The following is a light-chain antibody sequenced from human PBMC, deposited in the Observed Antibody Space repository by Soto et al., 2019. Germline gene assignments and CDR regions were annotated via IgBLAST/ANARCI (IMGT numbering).Light chain of an antibody. CDR2: EVS. CDR1: SSDVGAYNY. CDR3: NSYTSSTTYTYV. Sequence: QSVLTQPASVSGSPGQSITISCTGSSSDVGAYNYVSWFQQHPGKAPKLMIYEVSNRPSGVSNRFAGSKSGNTASLTISGLQAEDEADYYCNSYTSSTTYTYVFGTGTKLTVL. V-gene: IGLV2-14*01. J-gene: IGLJ1*01.